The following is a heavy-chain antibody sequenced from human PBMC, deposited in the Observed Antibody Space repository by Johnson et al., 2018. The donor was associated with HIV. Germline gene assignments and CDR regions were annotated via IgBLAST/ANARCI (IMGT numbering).Heavy chain of an antibody. CDR1: GFPFSSYA. V-gene: IGHV3-23*04. CDR2: IGGSGAGT. D-gene: IGHD2-15*01. Sequence: VQLVESGGGLVQPGGSLRLSCAASGFPFSSYAMTWVRQAPGKGLEWVSTIGGSGAGTFYADSVRGRFTVSRDNSKDTLYLQMNSLRAEDTALYYCAKEGSSSPWAFDIWGQGTMVTVSS. J-gene: IGHJ3*02. CDR3: AKEGSSSPWAFDI.